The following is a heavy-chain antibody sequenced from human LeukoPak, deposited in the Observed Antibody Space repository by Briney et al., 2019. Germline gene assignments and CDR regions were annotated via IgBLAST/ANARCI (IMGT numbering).Heavy chain of an antibody. V-gene: IGHV3-23*01. CDR1: VLTFTDFA. Sequence: GGSLRLSCATSVLTFTDFAMTWVRRAPGRGVEWVSCITGSHGPTYNTKVPFTICRDNSQNTLYLQMNSLRAEDTAVYYCTKDPNGDYVGAFDPWGQGTLVTVSS. D-gene: IGHD4-17*01. CDR3: TKDPNGDYVGAFDP. J-gene: IGHJ5*02. CDR2: ITGSHGPT.